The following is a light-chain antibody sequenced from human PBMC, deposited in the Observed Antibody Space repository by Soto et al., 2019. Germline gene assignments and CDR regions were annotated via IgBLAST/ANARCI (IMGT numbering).Light chain of an antibody. V-gene: IGKV1-5*01. CDR3: QPYSGYST. CDR2: DAS. Sequence: DIQMTQSPSTLSASVGDRVTITCRASQSINSWLAWYQQRPGKAPNLLIYDASTLERGGPSRFSGSGSGTELSLTSSSLHPDDFVTCYHQPYSGYSTVGQGTRVEIK. CDR1: QSINSW. J-gene: IGKJ1*01.